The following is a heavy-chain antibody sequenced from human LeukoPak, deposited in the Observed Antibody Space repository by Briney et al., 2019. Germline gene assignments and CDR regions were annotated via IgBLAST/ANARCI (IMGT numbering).Heavy chain of an antibody. D-gene: IGHD1-26*01. CDR1: GFTFSSYG. CDR3: ARENSGSYYQFDC. Sequence: GGSLRLSCAASGFTFSSYGMHWVRQAPGKGLEWVSSISSSTSYIYYADSVKGRFTISRDNAKNSLYLQMNSLRPEDTAVYYCARENSGSYYQFDCWGQGTLVTVSS. CDR2: ISSSTSYI. J-gene: IGHJ4*02. V-gene: IGHV3-21*01.